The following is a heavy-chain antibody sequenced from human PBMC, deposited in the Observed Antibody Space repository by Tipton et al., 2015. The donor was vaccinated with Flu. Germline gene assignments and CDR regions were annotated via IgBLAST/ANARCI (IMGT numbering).Heavy chain of an antibody. CDR1: DDSITFYY. V-gene: IGHV4-59*01. D-gene: IGHD3-10*01. CDR3: SRARAPYYYYAMDV. J-gene: IGHJ6*02. Sequence: TLSLTCTVSDDSITFYYWSWVRQPPGKGLEWIGYIYSSGSTNYNPPLRGRVTISVDTSKNQLSLRLSSATAADTAVYYCSRARAPYYYYAMDVWGQGTTVTVSS. CDR2: IYSSGST.